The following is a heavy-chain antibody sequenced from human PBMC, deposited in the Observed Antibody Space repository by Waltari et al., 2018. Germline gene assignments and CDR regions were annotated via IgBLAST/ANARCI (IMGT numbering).Heavy chain of an antibody. D-gene: IGHD4-17*01. J-gene: IGHJ1*01. Sequence: EVQLEESGGGLVQPGRSLRLSCVASGFIFDDHAMHWVRQAPGKGLEWVSGISWDGDSKGYAESVKGRFTIARDNAKNFLYLELNNVRAEDTALYYCVQGLAGDYVYSYFQKWGQGSLVTVSS. V-gene: IGHV3-9*01. CDR3: VQGLAGDYVYSYFQK. CDR1: GFIFDDHA. CDR2: ISWDGDSK.